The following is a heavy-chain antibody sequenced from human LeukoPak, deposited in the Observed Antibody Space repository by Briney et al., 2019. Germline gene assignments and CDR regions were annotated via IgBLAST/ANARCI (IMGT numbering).Heavy chain of an antibody. J-gene: IGHJ6*02. V-gene: IGHV1-18*01. CDR3: ARDYYDSSGYWGLTYYYGMDV. CDR2: ISAYNGNT. Sequence: ASVKVSCKASGYTFTSYGISWVRQAPGQGLEWMGRISAYNGNTNYAQKLQGRVTMTTDTSTSTAYMELRGLRSDDTAVYYCARDYYDSSGYWGLTYYYGMDVWGQGTTVTVSS. CDR1: GYTFTSYG. D-gene: IGHD3-22*01.